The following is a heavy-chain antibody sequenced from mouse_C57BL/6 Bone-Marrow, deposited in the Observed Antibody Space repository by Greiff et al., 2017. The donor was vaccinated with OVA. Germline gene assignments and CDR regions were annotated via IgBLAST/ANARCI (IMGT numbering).Heavy chain of an antibody. CDR1: GFTFSDYG. J-gene: IGHJ4*01. Sequence: EVKLMESGGGLVKPGGSLKLSCAASGFTFSDYGMHWVRQAPEKGLEWVAYISSGSSTIYYADTVKGRFTISRANAKTTLFLQMTSLRSEDTAVDYGERRVRWLRTYDYAMDYWGQGTSVTVSS. CDR3: ERRVRWLRTYDYAMDY. V-gene: IGHV5-17*01. D-gene: IGHD2-2*01. CDR2: ISSGSSTI.